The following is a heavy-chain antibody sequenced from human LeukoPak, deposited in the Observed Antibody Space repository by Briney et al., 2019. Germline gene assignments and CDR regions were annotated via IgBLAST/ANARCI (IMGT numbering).Heavy chain of an antibody. CDR3: VVPAASTIDY. CDR2: IRYDGSNK. J-gene: IGHJ4*02. CDR1: GFTFSTYG. V-gene: IGHV3-30*02. D-gene: IGHD2-2*01. Sequence: GGSLRLSCAASGFTFSTYGMHWVCQAPGKGLEWVAFIRYDGSNKYYADSVKGRFTISRDNSKNTLYLQMNSLRAENTAVYYCVVPAASTIDYWGQGTLVTVSS.